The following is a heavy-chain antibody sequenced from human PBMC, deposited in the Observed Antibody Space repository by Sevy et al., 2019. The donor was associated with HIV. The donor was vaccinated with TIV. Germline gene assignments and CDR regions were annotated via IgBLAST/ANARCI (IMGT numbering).Heavy chain of an antibody. CDR2: IYHSGST. D-gene: IGHD3-10*01. CDR3: ARGLLGDAFDI. V-gene: IGHV4-30-2*01. CDR1: GGSISSGGYS. J-gene: IGHJ3*02. Sequence: SETLSLTCAVSGGSISSGGYSWSWIRQPPGKGLEWIGYIYHSGSTYYNPSLKSRVPISVDRSKNQFSLRLSSVTAADTAVYYCARGLLGDAFDIWGQGTMVTVSS.